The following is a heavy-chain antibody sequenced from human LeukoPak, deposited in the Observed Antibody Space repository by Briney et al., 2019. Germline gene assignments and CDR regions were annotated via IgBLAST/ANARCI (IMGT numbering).Heavy chain of an antibody. V-gene: IGHV3-23*01. CDR3: AKDREIVATIYIDY. J-gene: IGHJ4*02. Sequence: GGSLRLSCAASGFTLSSYAMSWVRPAPGEGLEWVSAISGSGGSTYYADSVKGRFTISRDNSKNTLYLQMNSLRAEDTAVYYCAKDREIVATIYIDYWGQGTLVTVSS. CDR1: GFTLSSYA. D-gene: IGHD5-12*01. CDR2: ISGSGGST.